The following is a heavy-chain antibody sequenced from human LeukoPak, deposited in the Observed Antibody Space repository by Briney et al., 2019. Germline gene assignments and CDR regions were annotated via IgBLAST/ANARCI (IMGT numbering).Heavy chain of an antibody. CDR2: ISAYNGNT. CDR3: ARGLADYGGNSVNY. CDR1: GYTFTSYG. V-gene: IGHV1-18*01. J-gene: IGHJ4*02. Sequence: ASVKVSCKASGYTFTSYGISWVRQAPGQGLEWMGWISAYNGNTNYAQKLQGRVTMTTDTSMSTAYMELRSLRSDDTAVYYCARGLADYGGNSVNYWGQGTLVTVSS. D-gene: IGHD4-23*01.